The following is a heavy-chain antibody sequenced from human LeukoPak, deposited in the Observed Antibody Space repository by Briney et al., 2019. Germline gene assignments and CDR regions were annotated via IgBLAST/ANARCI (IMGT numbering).Heavy chain of an antibody. D-gene: IGHD2-15*01. Sequence: PSETLSLTCTVSGGSISSYYWSWIRQPPGKGLEWIGYIYYSGSTNYNPSLKSRVTISVDKSKNQFSLKLSSVTAADTAVYYCARRLVVEQRVDYWGQGTLVTVSS. V-gene: IGHV4-59*12. CDR2: IYYSGST. CDR1: GGSISSYY. CDR3: ARRLVVEQRVDY. J-gene: IGHJ4*02.